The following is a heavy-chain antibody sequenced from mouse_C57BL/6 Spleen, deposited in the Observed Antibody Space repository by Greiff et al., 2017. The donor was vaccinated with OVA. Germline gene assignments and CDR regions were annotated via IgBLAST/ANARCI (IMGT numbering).Heavy chain of an antibody. CDR2: INPYNGDT. J-gene: IGHJ1*03. D-gene: IGHD2-3*01. CDR1: GYSFTGYF. Sequence: VQLKQSGPELVKPGDSVKISCKASGYSFTGYFMNWVMQSHGKSLEWIGRINPYNGDTFYNQKFKGKATLTVDKSSSTAHMELRSLTSEDSAVYYCARNGYWEYFDVWGTGTTVTVSA. CDR3: ARNGYWEYFDV. V-gene: IGHV1-20*01.